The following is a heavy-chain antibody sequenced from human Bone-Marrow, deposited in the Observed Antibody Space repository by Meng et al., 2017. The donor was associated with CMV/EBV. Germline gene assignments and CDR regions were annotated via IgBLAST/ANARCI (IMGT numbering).Heavy chain of an antibody. Sequence: GESLKISCAASGFTFSSYAMSWVRQAPGKGLEWVSAISGSGGSTYYADSVKGRFTISRDNSKNTLYLQMNSLRAEDTAVYYCARALPYDFWSGYYLYYYYGMDVWGQGTTVTVSS. CDR2: ISGSGGST. CDR3: ARALPYDFWSGYYLYYYYGMDV. D-gene: IGHD3-3*01. J-gene: IGHJ6*02. CDR1: GFTFSSYA. V-gene: IGHV3-23*01.